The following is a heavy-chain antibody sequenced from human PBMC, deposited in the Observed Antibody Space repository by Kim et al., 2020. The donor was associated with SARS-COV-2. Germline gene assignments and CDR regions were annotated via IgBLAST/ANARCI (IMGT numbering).Heavy chain of an antibody. CDR3: AKERVGSSWGSYHVY. CDR1: GFTFSNSG. V-gene: IGHV3-23*01. CDR2: IGVGGST. Sequence: GGSLRLSCTASGFTFSNSGMAWVRQAPGKGKEWVSAIGVGGSTFYPDSVRGRFIISRDNSENTLHLQMNSLRAEDTAIYYCAKERVGSSWGSYHVYWGQGTLVTVSS. J-gene: IGHJ4*02. D-gene: IGHD6-13*01.